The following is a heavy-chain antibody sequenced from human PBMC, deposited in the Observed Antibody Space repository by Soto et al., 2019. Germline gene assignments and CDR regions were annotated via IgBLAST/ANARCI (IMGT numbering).Heavy chain of an antibody. CDR1: GFTFDDYA. J-gene: IGHJ4*02. Sequence: DVQLVESGGGLVQPGRSLRLSCAASGFTFDDYAMHWVRQAPGKGLEWVSGISWNSGSIGYADSVKGRFTISRDNAKNSLYLQMNSLRAEDTALYYCAKDMAAVAGFYYFDYWGQGTLVTVSS. D-gene: IGHD6-19*01. CDR2: ISWNSGSI. CDR3: AKDMAAVAGFYYFDY. V-gene: IGHV3-9*01.